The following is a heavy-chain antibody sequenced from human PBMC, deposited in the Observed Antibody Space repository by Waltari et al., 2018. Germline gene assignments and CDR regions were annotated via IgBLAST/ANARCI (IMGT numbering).Heavy chain of an antibody. V-gene: IGHV3-9*01. Sequence: EVQLVESGGGLVQPGRSLRLSCAASGFTFDDYAMHWVRQAPGKGLEWVSGISWNSGSIGDADSVKGRFTISRDNAKNSLYLQMNSLRAEDTALYYCAKDRRGSSSWYTLDYWGQGTLVTVSS. CDR3: AKDRRGSSSWYTLDY. CDR2: ISWNSGSI. D-gene: IGHD6-13*01. J-gene: IGHJ4*02. CDR1: GFTFDDYA.